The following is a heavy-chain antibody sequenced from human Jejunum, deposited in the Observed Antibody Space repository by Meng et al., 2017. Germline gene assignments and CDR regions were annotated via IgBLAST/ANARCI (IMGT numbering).Heavy chain of an antibody. CDR2: INTNNGNP. CDR1: GYTFTSYA. Sequence: QVQLLQSGSELKEPGASVKVSCKASGYTFTSYAINWLRQAPGQGPEWMGWINTNNGNPTYAQGFTGRFVFSLDTSVSTAYLQINSLKAEDTAVYYCATKGVNSGPGSWGQGTLVTVSS. D-gene: IGHD1-26*01. J-gene: IGHJ5*02. CDR3: ATKGVNSGPGS. V-gene: IGHV7-4-1*02.